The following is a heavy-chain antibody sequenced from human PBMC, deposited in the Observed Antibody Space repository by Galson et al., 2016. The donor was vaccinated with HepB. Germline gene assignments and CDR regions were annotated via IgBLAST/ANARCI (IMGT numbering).Heavy chain of an antibody. CDR3: ARELHGGSFDY. J-gene: IGHJ4*02. CDR1: GYTFTSYY. V-gene: IGHV1-46*01. CDR2: INLSEDST. Sequence: SVKVSCKASGYTFTSYYMHWVRQAPGQGLEWMGIINLSEDSTSYAQKFQGRVTMTRDTSTSTVYMELGSLTSEETAVYYCARELHGGSFDYWGQGTLVTVSS. D-gene: IGHD3-10*01.